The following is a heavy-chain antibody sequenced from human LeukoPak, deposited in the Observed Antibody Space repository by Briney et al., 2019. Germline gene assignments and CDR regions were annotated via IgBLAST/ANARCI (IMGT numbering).Heavy chain of an antibody. CDR2: INAVTGNT. CDR3: ARLNYNWNDGAGWFDP. Sequence: ASVKVSCKASGYSFTNYGIHWVRQAPGQRLEWMGWINAVTGNTTYSQKFQGRVTITRDTSASTAYMELSSLRSEDTALYYCARLNYNWNDGAGWFDPWGQGTLVTVSS. J-gene: IGHJ5*02. D-gene: IGHD1-1*01. CDR1: GYSFTNYG. V-gene: IGHV1-3*01.